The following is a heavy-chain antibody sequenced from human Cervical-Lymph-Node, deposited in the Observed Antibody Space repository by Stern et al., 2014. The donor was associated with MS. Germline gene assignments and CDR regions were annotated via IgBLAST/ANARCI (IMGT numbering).Heavy chain of an antibody. J-gene: IGHJ4*02. V-gene: IGHV2-70*04. CDR1: GFSLNTTGTR. CDR2: IDWDDAK. CDR3: ARSLAGVFDF. Sequence: QITLKESGPALVKPKQALTLTCTFSGFSLNTTGTRVTWIRQAPGKALEWLGGIDWDDAKFSRASLKTRLTISKDTSKDQVVLTLTNVDPVDTATYYCARSLAGVFDFWGQGAMVTVSS.